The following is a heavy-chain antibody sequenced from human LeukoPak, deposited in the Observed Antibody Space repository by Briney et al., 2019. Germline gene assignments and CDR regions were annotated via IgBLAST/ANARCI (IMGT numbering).Heavy chain of an antibody. CDR1: GFTFSSYA. Sequence: GGSLRLSCGASGFTFSSYAMSWVRQATGKGLEWVSAFSGSGGSTYYADSVKGRFTISRDHSKNALYPEMNSLRAEDTAVYYCAKDRPNYDFWSGYSTAFDYWGQGTLVTVSS. CDR3: AKDRPNYDFWSGYSTAFDY. V-gene: IGHV3-23*01. D-gene: IGHD3-3*01. CDR2: FSGSGGST. J-gene: IGHJ4*02.